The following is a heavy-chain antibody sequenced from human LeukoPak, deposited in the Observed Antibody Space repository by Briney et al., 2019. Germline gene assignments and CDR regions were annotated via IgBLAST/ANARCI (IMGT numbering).Heavy chain of an antibody. CDR3: ARGRFLDAFDI. Sequence: SETLSLTCTVSGGSISSYYWSWIRQPPGKGLEWIGYIYYSGSTKYKPSLKSRVTISVDTSKNQFSLKLSSVTAADTAVYYCARGRFLDAFDIWGQGTIVTVSS. J-gene: IGHJ3*02. D-gene: IGHD3-3*01. V-gene: IGHV4-59*01. CDR2: IYYSGST. CDR1: GGSISSYY.